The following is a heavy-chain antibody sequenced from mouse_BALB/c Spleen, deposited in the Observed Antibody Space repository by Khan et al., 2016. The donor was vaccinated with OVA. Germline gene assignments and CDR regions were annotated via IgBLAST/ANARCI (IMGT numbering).Heavy chain of an antibody. CDR1: GYSITSDYA. J-gene: IGHJ4*01. V-gene: IGHV3-2*02. D-gene: IGHD1-3*01. Sequence: VQLVESGPGLVKPSQSLSLTCTVTGYSITSDYAWYWIRQFPGNKLEWMGYIRTSGCTNYNPALKSRISITRDTSKNQFFLQLNSVTTEDTATSYCARDGPRYNDAMDYWGQGTSVTVSS. CDR2: IRTSGCT. CDR3: ARDGPRYNDAMDY.